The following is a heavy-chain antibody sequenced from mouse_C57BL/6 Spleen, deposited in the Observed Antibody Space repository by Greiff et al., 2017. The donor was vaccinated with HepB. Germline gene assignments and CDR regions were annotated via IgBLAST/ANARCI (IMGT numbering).Heavy chain of an antibody. Sequence: QVQLQQSGAELVKPGASVKISCKASGYAFSSYWMNWVKQRPGKGLEWIGQIYPGDGDTNYNGKFKGKATLTADKSSSAAYMQLSSLTSEDSAVYFCARPSLHYYSSSSFDYWGQGTTLTVSS. CDR3: ARPSLHYYSSSSFDY. CDR2: IYPGDGDT. V-gene: IGHV1-80*01. CDR1: GYAFSSYW. D-gene: IGHD1-1*01. J-gene: IGHJ2*01.